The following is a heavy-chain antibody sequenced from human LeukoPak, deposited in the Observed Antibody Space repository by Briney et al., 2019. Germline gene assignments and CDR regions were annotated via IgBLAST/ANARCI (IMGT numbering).Heavy chain of an antibody. D-gene: IGHD5-18*01. Sequence: SETLSLTCAVYGGSFSAYSWTWIRQPPGKGLEWIGEIYHSGSTNYNPSLKSRVTISLATSRKQVSLKLTSVTAADTAVYYCARSRGYNYGHWGQGTLVTVSS. V-gene: IGHV4-34*01. J-gene: IGHJ4*02. CDR3: ARSRGYNYGH. CDR1: GGSFSAYS. CDR2: IYHSGST.